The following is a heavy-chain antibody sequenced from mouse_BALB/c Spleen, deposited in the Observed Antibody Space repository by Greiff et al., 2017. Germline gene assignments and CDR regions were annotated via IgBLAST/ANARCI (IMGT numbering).Heavy chain of an antibody. J-gene: IGHJ2*01. Sequence: EVHLVESGGGLVKPGGSLKLSCAASGFTFSSYTMSWVRQTPEKRLEWVATISSGGGNTYYPDSVKGRSTISRDNAKNNLYLQMSSLRSEDTALYYCARYRYDYFDYWGQGTTLTVSS. CDR3: ARYRYDYFDY. CDR2: ISSGGGNT. D-gene: IGHD2-14*01. V-gene: IGHV5-9*03. CDR1: GFTFSSYT.